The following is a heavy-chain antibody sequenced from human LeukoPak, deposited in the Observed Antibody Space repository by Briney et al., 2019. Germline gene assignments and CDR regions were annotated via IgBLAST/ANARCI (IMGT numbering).Heavy chain of an antibody. CDR2: IYYSGST. D-gene: IGHD2-2*01. CDR3: ARERYCSSTSCRWFDP. Sequence: SQTLSLTCTVSGGSISSGDYYWSWIRQPPGKGPEWIGYIYYSGSTYYNPSLKSRVTISVDTSKNQFSLKLSSVTAADTAVYYCARERYCSSTSCRWFDPWGQGTLVTVSS. V-gene: IGHV4-30-4*08. CDR1: GGSISSGDYY. J-gene: IGHJ5*02.